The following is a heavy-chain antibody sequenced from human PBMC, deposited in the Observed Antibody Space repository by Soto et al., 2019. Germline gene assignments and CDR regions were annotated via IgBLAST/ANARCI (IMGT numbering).Heavy chain of an antibody. Sequence: QVQLQESGPGLVKPSHTLSLTCTVSGGSISSGDYYWSWIRQPPGKGLEWIGYIYYSGSTYYNPSINSRVTISVETSKNQFSLKLSSVTAANTAVYYCASENHGDYRGRDYWGQGTLVTVSS. CDR2: IYYSGST. CDR3: ASENHGDYRGRDY. CDR1: GGSISSGDYY. V-gene: IGHV4-30-4*01. J-gene: IGHJ4*02. D-gene: IGHD4-17*01.